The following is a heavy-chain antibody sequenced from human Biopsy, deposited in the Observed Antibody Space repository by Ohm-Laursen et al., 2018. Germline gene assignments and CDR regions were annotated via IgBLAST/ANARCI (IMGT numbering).Heavy chain of an antibody. CDR3: AKGQDLRGGAEYFQH. CDR2: INPHSGTT. V-gene: IGHV1-2*02. Sequence: SVKVSFKASGYTFTGQYLHWVRQVPGQGLEWMGWINPHSGTTKFAQDFQGRVTMTRGTSITTAYMELRRLRSDDTAVYYCAKGQDLRGGAEYFQHWGQGALVTVSS. J-gene: IGHJ1*01. D-gene: IGHD2-15*01. CDR1: GYTFTGQY.